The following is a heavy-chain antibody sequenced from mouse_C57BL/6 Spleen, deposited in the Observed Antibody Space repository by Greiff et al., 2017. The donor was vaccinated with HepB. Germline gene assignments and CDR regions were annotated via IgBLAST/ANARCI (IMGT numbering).Heavy chain of an antibody. Sequence: VQLQQPGAELVKPGASVKRSCKASGYTFTSYWMHWVKQRPGRGLEWIGRIDPNSGGTKYNEKFKSKATLTVDKPSSTAYMQLSSLTSEDSAVYYCAREVITTVVAWYFDVWGTGTTVTVSS. D-gene: IGHD1-1*01. J-gene: IGHJ1*03. CDR1: GYTFTSYW. CDR3: AREVITTVVAWYFDV. CDR2: IDPNSGGT. V-gene: IGHV1-72*01.